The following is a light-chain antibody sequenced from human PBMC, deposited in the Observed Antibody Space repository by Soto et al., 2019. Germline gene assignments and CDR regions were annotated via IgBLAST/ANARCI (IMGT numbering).Light chain of an antibody. CDR2: GAS. J-gene: IGKJ2*01. Sequence: ETVLTQSPGTLSLSPGERATLSCRASQSLSSNYLAWYQQKPGQAPRLLIYGASNRATGIPDRFSGRGSGTDFTLTISRLEPEDFAVYYCQQYTRSPQAYTFGQGTQLEIK. CDR1: QSLSSNY. V-gene: IGKV3-20*01. CDR3: QQYTRSPQAYT.